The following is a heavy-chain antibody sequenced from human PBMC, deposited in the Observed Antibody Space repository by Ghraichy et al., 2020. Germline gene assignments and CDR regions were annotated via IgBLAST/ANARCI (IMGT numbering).Heavy chain of an antibody. CDR1: GGSVSSGSYY. V-gene: IGHV4-61*01. Sequence: SETLSLTCTVSGGSVSSGSYYWSWIRQPPGKGLEWIGYIYYSGSTNYNPSLKSRVTISVDTSKNQFSLKLSSVTAADTAVYYCARASNYVCMDVWGQGTTVTVSS. D-gene: IGHD4-11*01. CDR2: IYYSGST. CDR3: ARASNYVCMDV. J-gene: IGHJ6*02.